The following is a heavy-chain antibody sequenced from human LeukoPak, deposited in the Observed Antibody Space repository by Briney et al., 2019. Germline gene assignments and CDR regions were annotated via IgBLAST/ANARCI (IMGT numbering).Heavy chain of an antibody. CDR3: ARDQGEVVPAAMSAFDI. CDR1: GGSFSGYY. J-gene: IGHJ3*02. D-gene: IGHD2-2*01. V-gene: IGHV4-34*01. Sequence: SETLSLTCAVYGGSFSGYYWSWIRQPPGKGLEWIGEINHSGSTNYNPSLKSRVTISVDTSKNQFSLKLSSVTAADTAVYYCARDQGEVVPAAMSAFDIWGQGTMVTVSS. CDR2: INHSGST.